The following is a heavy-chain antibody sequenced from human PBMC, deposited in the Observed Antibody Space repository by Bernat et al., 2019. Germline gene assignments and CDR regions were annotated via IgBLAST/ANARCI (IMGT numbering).Heavy chain of an antibody. CDR3: AKDTNIVTAATMGPRSYYFDY. CDR1: GFTFSSYG. D-gene: IGHD2-2*01. V-gene: IGHV3-30*18. J-gene: IGHJ4*02. CDR2: ISYDGSNK. Sequence: QVQLVESGGGVVQPGRSLRLSCAASGFTFSSYGMHWVRQAPGKGLEWVAFISYDGSNKYYADSVKGRFTISRDNSKSTLYLQMNSLRAEDTAVYYCAKDTNIVTAATMGPRSYYFDYWGQGTLVTVSS.